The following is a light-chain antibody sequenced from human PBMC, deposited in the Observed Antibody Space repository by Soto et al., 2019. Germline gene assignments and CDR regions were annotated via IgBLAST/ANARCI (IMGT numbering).Light chain of an antibody. J-gene: IGKJ1*01. CDR3: QHYNSYSEA. CDR1: QTISSW. Sequence: DIQMTQSPSTLSGSVGDRVTITGRASQTISSWLAWYQQKPGKAPKRLIYKASTLKSGVPSRFSGSGSGTEFTLTISSLQPDDFATYYCQHYNSYSEAFGQGTKVDI. V-gene: IGKV1-5*03. CDR2: KAS.